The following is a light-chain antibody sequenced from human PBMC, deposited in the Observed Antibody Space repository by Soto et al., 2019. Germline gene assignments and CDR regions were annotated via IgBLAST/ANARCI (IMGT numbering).Light chain of an antibody. V-gene: IGKV4-1*01. CDR1: QSVLSSSNNRNY. J-gene: IGKJ1*01. Sequence: DIVMTQSPDSLAVSLGERATINCKSSQSVLSSSNNRNYLAWFQLKPGQPPKPLIYWASTRESGVPDRFSGSGSGTDFTLTISNLQAEDVAVYYCQQYYSTCWTFGQGTKVDIK. CDR2: WAS. CDR3: QQYYSTCWT.